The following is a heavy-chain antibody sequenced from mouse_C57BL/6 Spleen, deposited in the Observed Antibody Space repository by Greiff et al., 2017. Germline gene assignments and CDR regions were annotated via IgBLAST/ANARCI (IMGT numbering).Heavy chain of an antibody. CDR3: ARTGHYYGSSSYFDV. J-gene: IGHJ1*03. V-gene: IGHV1-81*01. CDR2: IYPRSGNT. Sequence: QVQLQQSGAELARPGASVKLSCKASGYTFTSYGISWVKQRTGQGLEWIGEIYPRSGNTYYNEKFKGKATLTADKSSSTAYMERRSLTSEDSAVYFCARTGHYYGSSSYFDVWGTGTTVTVSS. D-gene: IGHD1-1*01. CDR1: GYTFTSYG.